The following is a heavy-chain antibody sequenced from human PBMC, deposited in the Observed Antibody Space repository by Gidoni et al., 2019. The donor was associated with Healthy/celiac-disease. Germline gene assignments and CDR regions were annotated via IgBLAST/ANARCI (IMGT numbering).Heavy chain of an antibody. V-gene: IGHV3-15*01. D-gene: IGHD3-3*01. J-gene: IGHJ4*02. CDR1: GLPSSTAG. CDR3: TTGSYDFWSGYVAAGY. CDR2: IKSKTDGGTT. Sequence: EVQLVESGGGLVKPGGSLRLAWAASGLPSSTAGRSWVRQAPGKGLEWVGRIKSKTDGGTTDYAAPVKGRFTISRDESKNTLYLQMNSLKTEDTAVYYCTTGSYDFWSGYVAAGYWGQGTLVTVSS.